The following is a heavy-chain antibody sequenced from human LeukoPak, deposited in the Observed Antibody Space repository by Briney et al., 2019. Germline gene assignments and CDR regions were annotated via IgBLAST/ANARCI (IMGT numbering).Heavy chain of an antibody. J-gene: IGHJ3*02. CDR3: ARVRIVGSTYDAFDI. CDR1: GFTFSSYE. V-gene: IGHV3-48*03. CDR2: ISSSGSTT. Sequence: PGGSLRLSCAASGFTFSSYEMNWVRQAPGKGLEWVSYISSSGSTTYYADSVKGRFTISRDNSKNTLYLQMNTLRAEDTAVYYCARVRIVGSTYDAFDIWGQGTVVTVSS. D-gene: IGHD1-26*01.